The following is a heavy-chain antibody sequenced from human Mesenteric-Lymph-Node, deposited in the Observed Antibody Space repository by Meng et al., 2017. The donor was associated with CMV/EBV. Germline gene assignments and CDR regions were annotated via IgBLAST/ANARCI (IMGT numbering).Heavy chain of an antibody. V-gene: IGHV6-1*01. CDR3: ARIDAASGVNWFDP. CDR2: TYYRSKWFN. Sequence: LRLSCAISGDSVSSNSATWNWIRQSPSRGLEWLGRTYYRSKWFNHYAVSVKSRITINADTSKNLFSLQLNSVTPEDTAVYYYARIDAASGVNWFDPWGQGTLVTVSS. CDR1: GDSVSSNSAT. J-gene: IGHJ5*02. D-gene: IGHD3-10*01.